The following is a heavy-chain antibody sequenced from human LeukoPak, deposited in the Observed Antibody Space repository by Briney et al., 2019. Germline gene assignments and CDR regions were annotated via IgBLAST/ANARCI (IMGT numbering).Heavy chain of an antibody. J-gene: IGHJ5*02. Sequence: SETLSLTCAVYGGSFSGYYWSWIRQPPGKGLEWIGEINHSGSTNYNPSLKSRVTISVDTSKNQFSLKLSSVTAADTAVYYCARGGYYYGSGSSYNWFDPWGQGALVAVSS. V-gene: IGHV4-34*01. CDR2: INHSGST. D-gene: IGHD3-10*01. CDR1: GGSFSGYY. CDR3: ARGGYYYGSGSSYNWFDP.